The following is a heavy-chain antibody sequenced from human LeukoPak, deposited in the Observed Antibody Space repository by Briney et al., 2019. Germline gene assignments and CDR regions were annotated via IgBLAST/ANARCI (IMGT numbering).Heavy chain of an antibody. CDR1: GYNFTTYW. Sequence: GESLKISCKTSGYNFTTYWIAWVRQMPGKGLECMGIIYPDDSDTRYSPSFQGQVSISADKSINTAYLQWSSLKAPDTAIYYCARPPAGAAGLYFDYWGQGALVTVSS. V-gene: IGHV5-51*01. J-gene: IGHJ4*02. CDR2: IYPDDSDT. CDR3: ARPPAGAAGLYFDY. D-gene: IGHD6-19*01.